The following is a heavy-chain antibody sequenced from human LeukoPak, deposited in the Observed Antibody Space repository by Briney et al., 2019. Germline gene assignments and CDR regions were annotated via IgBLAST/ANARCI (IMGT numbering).Heavy chain of an antibody. CDR2: IYYSGST. D-gene: IGHD6-19*01. J-gene: IGHJ4*02. CDR1: GGSISSYY. Sequence: SETLSLTCTVSGGSISSYYWSWIRQPPGKGLEWIGYIYYSGSTNYNPSLKSRVTISVDTSKNQFSLKLSSVTAADTAVYYCARAVAGTTFDYWGQGTLVTVSS. CDR3: ARAVAGTTFDY. V-gene: IGHV4-59*01.